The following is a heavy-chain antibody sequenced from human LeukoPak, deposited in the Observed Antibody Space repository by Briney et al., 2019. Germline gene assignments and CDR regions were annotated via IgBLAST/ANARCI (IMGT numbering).Heavy chain of an antibody. D-gene: IGHD3-10*01. V-gene: IGHV3-30*04. CDR2: ISYDGSNK. CDR3: ARDSGSGGAGSFPF. Sequence: PGGSLRLSCAVSGFTFDTYTMYWVRQAPGSGLEWVASISYDGSNKNYADAVKGRFTISRDNSNNTLYLQTNSLRAEDTAVFYCARDSGSGGAGSFPFWGQGTLVTVSS. CDR1: GFTFDTYT. J-gene: IGHJ4*02.